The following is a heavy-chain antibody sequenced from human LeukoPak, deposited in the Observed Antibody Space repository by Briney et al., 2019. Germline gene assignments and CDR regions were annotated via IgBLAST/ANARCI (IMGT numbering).Heavy chain of an antibody. CDR1: GYTFTSYY. J-gene: IGHJ4*02. CDR3: AREDSRGYTSDY. CDR2: INPSGGST. D-gene: IGHD3-22*01. Sequence: ASVKVSCKASGYTFTSYYMHWVRQAPGQGLEWMGIINPSGGSTSYAQKFQGRVTITADESTSTAYMELSSLRSEDTAVYYCAREDSRGYTSDYWGQGTLVTVSS. V-gene: IGHV1-46*01.